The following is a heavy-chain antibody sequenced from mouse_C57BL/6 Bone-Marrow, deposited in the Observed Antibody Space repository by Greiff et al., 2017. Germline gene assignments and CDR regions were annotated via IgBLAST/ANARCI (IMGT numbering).Heavy chain of an antibody. CDR3: ARYRLFFDY. CDR1: GHTFTSYG. D-gene: IGHD1-2*01. Sequence: QVQLQQSGAELARPGASVKLSCKASGHTFTSYGISWVKQRTGQGLEWIGEIYPRSGNTYSNEKFKGKATLTADKSSSTAYMVLRSLPSSDSAVYFCARYRLFFDYWGQGTTLTVSS. J-gene: IGHJ2*01. V-gene: IGHV1-81*01. CDR2: IYPRSGNT.